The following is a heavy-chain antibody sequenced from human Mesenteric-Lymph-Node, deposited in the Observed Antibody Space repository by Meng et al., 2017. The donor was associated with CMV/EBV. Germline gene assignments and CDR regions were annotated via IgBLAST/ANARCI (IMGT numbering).Heavy chain of an antibody. D-gene: IGHD6-6*01. J-gene: IGHJ4*02. Sequence: SETLSLTCTVSGGSISSYYWTWIRQPPGKGLEWIGHIYYTVSTNYNPSLKSRVTFSVDTTKNQSSVKLSSVTAADTAIYYCARVSYSSSSGADFWGQGTLVTVSS. V-gene: IGHV4-59*01. CDR3: ARVSYSSSSGADF. CDR1: GGSISSYY. CDR2: IYYTVST.